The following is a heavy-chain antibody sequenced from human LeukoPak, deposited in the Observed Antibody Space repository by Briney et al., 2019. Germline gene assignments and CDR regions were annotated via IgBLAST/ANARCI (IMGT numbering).Heavy chain of an antibody. CDR3: ARGLKHNWNDGWFDP. CDR1: GFTFSSYS. V-gene: IGHV3-48*04. CDR2: ISSSGSTI. J-gene: IGHJ5*02. Sequence: GGSLRLSCAASGFTFSSYSMNWVRQAPGKGLEWVSYISSSGSTIYYADSVKGRFTISRDNAKNSLYLQMNSLRAEDTAVYYCARGLKHNWNDGWFDPWGQGTLVTVSS. D-gene: IGHD1-1*01.